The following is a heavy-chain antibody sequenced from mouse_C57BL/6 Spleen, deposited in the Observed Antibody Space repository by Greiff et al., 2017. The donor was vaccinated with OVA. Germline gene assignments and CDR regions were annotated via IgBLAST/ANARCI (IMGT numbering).Heavy chain of an antibody. CDR2: IWSDGST. V-gene: IGHV2-6-1*01. CDR1: GFSLTSYG. D-gene: IGHD1-1*01. Sequence: QVHVKQSGPGLVAPSQSLSITCTVSGFSLTSYGVHWVRQPPGKGLEWLVVIWSDGSTTYNSALKSSLSISKDNSKSQVLLKMNSLQTDDTAMYYCARHYYGSSHWYFDVWGTGTTVTVSS. CDR3: ARHYYGSSHWYFDV. J-gene: IGHJ1*03.